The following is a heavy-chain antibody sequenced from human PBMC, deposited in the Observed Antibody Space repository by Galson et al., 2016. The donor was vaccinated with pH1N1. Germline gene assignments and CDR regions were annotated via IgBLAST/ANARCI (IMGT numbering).Heavy chain of an antibody. D-gene: IGHD6-13*01. CDR2: ISGNGGST. Sequence: SLRLSCAASGFTFSSNGMSWVRQAPGKGLEWVSAISGNGGSTYYADSVKGRFTISRDNAKSSVFLQMNSLSAEDTALYYCVRAFHSNSWYYFVYWGQGTLVAVSS. CDR1: GFTFSSNG. J-gene: IGHJ4*02. V-gene: IGHV3-23*01. CDR3: VRAFHSNSWYYFVY.